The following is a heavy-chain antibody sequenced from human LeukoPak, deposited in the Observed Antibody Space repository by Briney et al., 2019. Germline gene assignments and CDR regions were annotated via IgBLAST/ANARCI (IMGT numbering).Heavy chain of an antibody. V-gene: IGHV3-53*01. CDR1: GFTVSSNY. CDR3: ARDGGYSYGYGYYYYYGMDV. D-gene: IGHD5-18*01. J-gene: IGHJ6*02. CDR2: IYSGGST. Sequence: GGSLRLSCAASGFTVSSNYMSWVRQAPGKGLEWVSIIYSGGSTYYVDSVKGRFTISRDSSKNTLYLQMSSLRAEDTAVYYCARDGGYSYGYGYYYYYGMDVWGQGTTVTVSS.